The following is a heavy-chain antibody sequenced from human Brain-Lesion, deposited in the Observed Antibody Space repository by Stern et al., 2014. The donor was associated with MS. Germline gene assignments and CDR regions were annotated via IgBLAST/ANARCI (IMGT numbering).Heavy chain of an antibody. J-gene: IGHJ6*02. CDR2: INPNTGGT. Sequence: VQLVESGAEVKKPGASVKVSCKTSGYIFTGYYIHWVRQAHGQGLEWMAWINPNTGGTTCAQEFHGRVTMSRDTSISTAYVELSSLTSDDTAVYYCARDQRGITIFGVVTDYYYLGMDVWGQGTTVTVSS. D-gene: IGHD3-3*01. V-gene: IGHV1-2*02. CDR3: ARDQRGITIFGVVTDYYYLGMDV. CDR1: GYIFTGYY.